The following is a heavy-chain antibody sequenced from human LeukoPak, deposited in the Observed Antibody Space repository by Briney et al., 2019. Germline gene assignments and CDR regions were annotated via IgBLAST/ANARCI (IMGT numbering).Heavy chain of an antibody. CDR3: TRRNDGGYAY. Sequence: PGGSLRLSCAASGFTFSGSAMHWVRQASEKGLEWVGRIRSKANSYATAYAASVKGRFTISRDDSKNTAYLQMNSLKTEDTAVYYCTRRNDGGYAYWGQGTLVTVSS. CDR2: IRSKANSYAT. CDR1: GFTFSGSA. V-gene: IGHV3-73*01. D-gene: IGHD1-1*01. J-gene: IGHJ4*02.